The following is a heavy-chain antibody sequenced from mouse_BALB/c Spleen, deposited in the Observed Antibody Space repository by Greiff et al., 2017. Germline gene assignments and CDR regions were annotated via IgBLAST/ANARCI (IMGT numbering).Heavy chain of an antibody. CDR3: ARKNWEGGFDY. D-gene: IGHD4-1*01. CDR1: GYTFTDYY. Sequence: QVQLQQSGAELARPGASVKLSCKASGYTFTDYYINWVKQRTGQGLEWIGEIYPGSGNTYYNEKFKGKATLTADKSSSTAYMQLSSLTSEDSAVYYCARKNWEGGFDYWGQGTTLTVSS. J-gene: IGHJ2*01. V-gene: IGHV1-77*01. CDR2: IYPGSGNT.